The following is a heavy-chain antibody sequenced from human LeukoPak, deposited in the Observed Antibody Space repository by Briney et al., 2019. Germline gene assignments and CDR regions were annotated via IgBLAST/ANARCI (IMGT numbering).Heavy chain of an antibody. V-gene: IGHV4-34*01. CDR1: GGSSSGYY. CDR2: INHSGST. D-gene: IGHD3-22*01. Sequence: SETLSLTCAVYGGSSSGYYWSWIRQPPGKGLEWIGEINHSGSTNYNPSLKSRVTISVDTSKNQFSLKLSSVTAADTAVYYCARGHGVTMSHYYMDVWGKGTTVTVSS. J-gene: IGHJ6*03. CDR3: ARGHGVTMSHYYMDV.